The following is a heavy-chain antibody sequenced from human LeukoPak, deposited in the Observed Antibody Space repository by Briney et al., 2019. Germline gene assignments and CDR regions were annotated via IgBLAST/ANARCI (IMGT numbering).Heavy chain of an antibody. Sequence: SESLSLTCAVYGGSFSGYYWSWILQPPGKGLEWIGEINHSGSTNYNPSLKSRVTISVDTSKNQFSLKLSSVTSADTAVYYCARRLSLWLQGEFDYWGQGTLVTVSS. CDR3: ARRLSLWLQGEFDY. V-gene: IGHV4-34*01. J-gene: IGHJ4*02. CDR2: INHSGST. CDR1: GGSFSGYY. D-gene: IGHD5-24*01.